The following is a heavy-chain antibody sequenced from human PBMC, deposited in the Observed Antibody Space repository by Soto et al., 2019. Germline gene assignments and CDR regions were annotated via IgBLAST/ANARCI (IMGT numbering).Heavy chain of an antibody. J-gene: IGHJ5*02. V-gene: IGHV1-18*01. CDR2: ISAYNGNT. Sequence: GASVKVSCKASGYTFTSYGISWVRQAPGQGLEWMGWISAYNGNTNYAQKLQGRVTMTTDTSTSTAYMELRSLRSDDTAVYYCAGVRFLECLPQWFDPWGQGTLVTVSS. D-gene: IGHD3-3*01. CDR3: AGVRFLECLPQWFDP. CDR1: GYTFTSYG.